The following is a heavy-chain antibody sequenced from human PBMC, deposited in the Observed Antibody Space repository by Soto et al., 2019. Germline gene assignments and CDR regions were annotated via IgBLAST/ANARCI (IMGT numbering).Heavy chain of an antibody. CDR2: IKQDGSEK. Sequence: EVQLVESGGGLVQPGGSLRLSCAASGFNFSSYWMSWVRQAPGTGLEWVANIKQDGSEKYYVDSVKGRFTISRDNAKNSLYLQMNSLRADDTAVYYGARAASIAARPYYYYYMDVWGKGTTVTVSS. J-gene: IGHJ6*03. CDR3: ARAASIAARPYYYYYMDV. V-gene: IGHV3-7*01. D-gene: IGHD6-6*01. CDR1: GFNFSSYW.